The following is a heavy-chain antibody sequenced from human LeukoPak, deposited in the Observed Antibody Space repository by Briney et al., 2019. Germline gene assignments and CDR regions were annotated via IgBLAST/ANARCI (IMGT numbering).Heavy chain of an antibody. J-gene: IGHJ4*02. CDR2: IYYSGST. CDR1: GGSISSGDYY. Sequence: SETLSLTCTVSGGSISSGDYYWSWIRQPPGKGLEWIGYIYYSGSTYYNPSLKSRVTISVDTSKNQFSLKLSSVTAADTAVYHCARVRYYDFWSGRPPGVFDYWGQGTLVTVSS. CDR3: ARVRYYDFWSGRPPGVFDY. D-gene: IGHD3-3*01. V-gene: IGHV4-30-4*01.